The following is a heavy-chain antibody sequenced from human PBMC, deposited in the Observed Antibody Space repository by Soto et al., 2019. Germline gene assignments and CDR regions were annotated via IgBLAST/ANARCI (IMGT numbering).Heavy chain of an antibody. CDR3: ARRFDWYSFDH. V-gene: IGHV2-5*02. CDR1: GFSLSTTEVG. Sequence: QITLKESGPTLVKPTQTLTLTCTFSGFSLSTTEVGVAWIRQPPGKALEWLALIYWDDDKRYSPSLKSRLTITKDTSKNQVVLTMTNIDPVDTATYYCARRFDWYSFDHWGQGTLVTVYS. CDR2: IYWDDDK. D-gene: IGHD3-9*01. J-gene: IGHJ4*02.